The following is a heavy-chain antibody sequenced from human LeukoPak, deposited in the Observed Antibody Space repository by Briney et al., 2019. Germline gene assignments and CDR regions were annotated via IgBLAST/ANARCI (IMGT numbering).Heavy chain of an antibody. CDR2: ISSSGSTI. CDR3: AKHSSNFWFDP. CDR1: GFTFSDYY. D-gene: IGHD4-11*01. Sequence: PGGSLRLSCAASGFTFSDYYISWFRQAPGKGLEWVSYISSSGSTIYYADSVKGRFTISRDNAKNSLYLQMNSLRAEDTAVYYCAKHSSNFWFDPWGQGTLVTVSS. V-gene: IGHV3-11*01. J-gene: IGHJ5*02.